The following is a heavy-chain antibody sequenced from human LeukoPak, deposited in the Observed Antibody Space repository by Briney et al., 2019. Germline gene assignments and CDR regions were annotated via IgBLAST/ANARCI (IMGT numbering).Heavy chain of an antibody. Sequence: SETLSLTCTVSGYSISSGYYWGWIRQPPGKGLEWIGSIYHSGSTYYNPSLKSRVTISVDTSKNQFSLKLSSVTAADTAVYYCARIGGWIQLWDRPDGGYYFDYWGQGTLVTVSS. D-gene: IGHD5-18*01. V-gene: IGHV4-38-2*02. CDR2: IYHSGST. CDR1: GYSISSGYY. J-gene: IGHJ4*02. CDR3: ARIGGWIQLWDRPDGGYYFDY.